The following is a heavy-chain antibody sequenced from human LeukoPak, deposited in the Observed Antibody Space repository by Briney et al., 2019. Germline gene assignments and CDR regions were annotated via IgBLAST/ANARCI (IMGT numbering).Heavy chain of an antibody. CDR1: GFTFSTYA. D-gene: IGHD2-2*01. Sequence: GGSLRLSCAASGFTFSTYAMSWVRQAPGKGLEWVSGISGSGGSTYYADSVKGRFTTSRDNSKNTLYLQMNSLRAEDTAVYYCAKRYCTSTKCYQLDYWGQGTLVTVSS. CDR2: ISGSGGST. CDR3: AKRYCTSTKCYQLDY. J-gene: IGHJ4*02. V-gene: IGHV3-23*01.